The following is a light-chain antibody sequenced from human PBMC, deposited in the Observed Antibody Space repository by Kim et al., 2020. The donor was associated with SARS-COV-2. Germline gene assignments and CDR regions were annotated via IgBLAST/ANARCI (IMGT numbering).Light chain of an antibody. V-gene: IGLV2-18*02. CDR2: EAS. CDR1: ISDIDFYDR. J-gene: IGLJ1*01. CDR3: CSYTVSQTYV. Sequence: QSALTQPPSVSGSPGQSVTISCTGTISDIDFYDRVSWYQQPPGTVPKLILYEASNRPSGVPDRFSGSRSANTASLTISGLQAEDEADYYCCSYTVSQTYVLGSGTRVSVL.